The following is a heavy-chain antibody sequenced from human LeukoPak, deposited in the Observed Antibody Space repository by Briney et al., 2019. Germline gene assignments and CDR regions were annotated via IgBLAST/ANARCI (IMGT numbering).Heavy chain of an antibody. J-gene: IGHJ4*02. D-gene: IGHD6-19*01. CDR1: GESISGFY. V-gene: IGHV4-59*08. Sequence: SETLSLTCTVSGESISGFYWTWIRQPPGKGLEWIGYIYYSGSTNYNPSLKSRVTISVDTSKNQFSLKLSSVTAADTAVYYCAKTTTVAGKDYWGQGTLVTVSS. CDR2: IYYSGST. CDR3: AKTTTVAGKDY.